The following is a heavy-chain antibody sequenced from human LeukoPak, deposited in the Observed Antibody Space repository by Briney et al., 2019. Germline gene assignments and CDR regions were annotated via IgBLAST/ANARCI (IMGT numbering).Heavy chain of an antibody. CDR2: ISYDGSNK. Sequence: GGSLRLSCAASGFTFSSYGMHWVRQAPGKGLEWVAVISYDGSNKYYAASVKGRFTISRDNSKNTLYLQMNSLRAEDTAVYYCAKERYCSSTSCRPDYWGQGTLVTVSS. D-gene: IGHD2-2*01. J-gene: IGHJ4*02. CDR1: GFTFSSYG. V-gene: IGHV3-30*18. CDR3: AKERYCSSTSCRPDY.